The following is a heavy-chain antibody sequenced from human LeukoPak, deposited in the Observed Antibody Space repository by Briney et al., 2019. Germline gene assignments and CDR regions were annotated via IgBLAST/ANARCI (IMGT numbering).Heavy chain of an antibody. CDR2: ISGSGGST. CDR3: AKYAEEWELWYFDY. Sequence: GASLRLPCAASGFTFSSYAMSWVRQAPGKGLEWVSAISGSGGSTYYADSVKGRFTISRDNSKNTLYLQMNSLRAEDTAVYYCAKYAEEWELWYFDYWGQGTLVTVSS. J-gene: IGHJ4*02. V-gene: IGHV3-23*01. D-gene: IGHD1-26*01. CDR1: GFTFSSYA.